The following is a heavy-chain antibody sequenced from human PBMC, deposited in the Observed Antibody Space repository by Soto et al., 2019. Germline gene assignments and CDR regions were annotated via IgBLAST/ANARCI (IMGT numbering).Heavy chain of an antibody. V-gene: IGHV3-7*05. Sequence: GGSLRLSCAASGFTFSSYWMSWVRQAPGKGLEWVANIKQDGSEKYYVDSVKGRFTISRDNAKNSLYLQMNSLRAEDTAVYYCARDFIAARPRGEYGMDVWGQGTTVTVSS. J-gene: IGHJ6*02. CDR1: GFTFSSYW. CDR2: IKQDGSEK. CDR3: ARDFIAARPRGEYGMDV. D-gene: IGHD6-6*01.